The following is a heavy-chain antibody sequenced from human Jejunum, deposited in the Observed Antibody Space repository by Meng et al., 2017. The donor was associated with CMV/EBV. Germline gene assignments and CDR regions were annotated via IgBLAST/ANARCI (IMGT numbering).Heavy chain of an antibody. CDR3: ARQTDYSNAIDY. V-gene: IGHV3-23*01. Sequence: SCSAYGVTLSDEALNWHRQAPWIGLEWVSSLNSYTTCYADFVKGRFIISRDTSKNTLYLQLNSLRPEDTGSYYCARQTDYSNAIDYWGQGTLVTVSS. D-gene: IGHD4-11*01. J-gene: IGHJ4*02. CDR2: LNSYTT. CDR1: GVTLSDEA.